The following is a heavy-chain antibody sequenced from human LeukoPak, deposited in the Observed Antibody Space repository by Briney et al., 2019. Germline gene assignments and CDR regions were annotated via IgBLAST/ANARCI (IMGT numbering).Heavy chain of an antibody. D-gene: IGHD6-13*01. J-gene: IGHJ4*02. CDR2: INPSSGGT. Sequence: ASVKVSCKASGYTFTGYYMHWVRQAPGQGLEWMGWINPSSGGTNYAQKFQGRVTMTRDMSTSTDYMELSSLRSEDTAIYYCARPIAAGRLFDYWGQGTLVTVSS. CDR1: GYTFTGYY. V-gene: IGHV1-2*02. CDR3: ARPIAAGRLFDY.